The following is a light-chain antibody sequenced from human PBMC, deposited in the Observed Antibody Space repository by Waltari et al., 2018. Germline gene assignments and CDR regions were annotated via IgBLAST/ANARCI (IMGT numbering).Light chain of an antibody. CDR2: RDS. J-gene: IGLJ3*02. CDR1: NIGSKK. Sequence: SYELTQPLSVSVALGQTARITCGGNNIGSKKVHWYQQKPGQAPVLVIYRDSNRPSGIPERFSGSNSGNTATLTISRAQAGDEADYYCQVWDSSTLGVFGGGTKLTVL. CDR3: QVWDSSTLGV. V-gene: IGLV3-9*01.